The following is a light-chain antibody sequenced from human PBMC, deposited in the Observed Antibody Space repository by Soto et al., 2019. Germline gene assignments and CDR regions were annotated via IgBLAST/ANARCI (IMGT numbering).Light chain of an antibody. J-gene: IGKJ1*01. CDR3: MQALQTPPT. CDR1: QSLLHSNGYNY. V-gene: IGKV2-28*01. Sequence: DIVMTQSPLSLPVTPGEPASISCRSSQSLLHSNGYNYLDWYLQKPGQSPQLLIYLGSSRASGVPYRFSGGGSGTDFTLKISRVEAEDVGIYYCMQALQTPPTFGQGTKVEIK. CDR2: LGS.